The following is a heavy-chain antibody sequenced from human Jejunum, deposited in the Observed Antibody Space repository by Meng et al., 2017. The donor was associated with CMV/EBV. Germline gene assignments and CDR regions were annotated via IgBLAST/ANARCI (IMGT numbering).Heavy chain of an antibody. V-gene: IGHV3-73*01. CDR2: IRGKAHSYAA. CDR3: TRADSSNYGTLFDY. CDR1: FTFGGSA. J-gene: IGHJ4*02. Sequence: FTFGGSAVHLVLEASGKGLEWVGRIRGKAHSYAAAYTASVKGRFTISRDDSKNTAYLEMNSLKTEDTAVYYCTRADSSNYGTLFDYWGQGTLVTVSS. D-gene: IGHD4-11*01.